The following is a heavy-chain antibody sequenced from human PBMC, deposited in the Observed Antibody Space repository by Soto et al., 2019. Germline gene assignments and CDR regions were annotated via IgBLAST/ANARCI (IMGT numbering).Heavy chain of an antibody. CDR3: ASGDSRKFDY. V-gene: IGHV3-11*01. J-gene: IGHJ4*02. CDR2: ISSSGSTI. Sequence: GGSLRLSYAASGFTFSDYYMSWIRQAPGKGLEWVSYISSSGSTIYYADSVKGRLTISRDNAKNSLYLQMISLRAEDTAVYYCASGDSRKFDYWGQGTLVTVSS. CDR1: GFTFSDYY.